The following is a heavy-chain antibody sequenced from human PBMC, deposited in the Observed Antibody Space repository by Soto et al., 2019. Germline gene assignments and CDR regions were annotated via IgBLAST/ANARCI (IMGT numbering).Heavy chain of an antibody. D-gene: IGHD1-26*01. J-gene: IGHJ4*02. CDR2: IYYSGST. V-gene: IGHV4-30-4*01. Sequence: QVQLQESGPGLVKPSQTLSLTCTVSGGSISSGDYYWSWIRQPPGKGLEWIGYIYYSGSTYYNPSVKTRVTISVDTSKNQFSLKLSSVTAADTAVYYCAREGGIVGATTVDYWGQGTLVTVSS. CDR3: AREGGIVGATTVDY. CDR1: GGSISSGDYY.